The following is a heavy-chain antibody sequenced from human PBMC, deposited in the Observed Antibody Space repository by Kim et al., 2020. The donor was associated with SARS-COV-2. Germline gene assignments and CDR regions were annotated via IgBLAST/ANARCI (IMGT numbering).Heavy chain of an antibody. CDR3: ARVWVGVPRGGYSTTALFDY. J-gene: IGHJ4*02. V-gene: IGHV1-2*02. Sequence: ASVKVSCKASGYTFTGYYMHWVRQAPGQGLEWMGWINPNSGGTNYAQKFQGRVTMTRDTSISTAYMELSRLRSDDTAVYYCARVWVGVPRGGYSTTALFDYWGQGTLVTVSS. CDR2: INPNSGGT. CDR1: GYTFTGYY. D-gene: IGHD3-3*01.